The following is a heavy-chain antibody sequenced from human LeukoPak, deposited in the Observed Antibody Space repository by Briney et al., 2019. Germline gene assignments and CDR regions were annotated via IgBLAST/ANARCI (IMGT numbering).Heavy chain of an antibody. J-gene: IGHJ4*02. CDR1: GFTFSSYA. CDR2: IRSKANSYAT. V-gene: IGHV3-73*01. CDR3: TRKTIAAAGTLVDY. Sequence: GGSLRLSCAASGFTFSSYAMTWVRQAPGKGLEWVGRIRSKANSYATAYAASVKGRFTISRDDSKNTAYLQMNSLKTEDTAVYYCTRKTIAAAGTLVDYWGQGTLVTVSS. D-gene: IGHD6-13*01.